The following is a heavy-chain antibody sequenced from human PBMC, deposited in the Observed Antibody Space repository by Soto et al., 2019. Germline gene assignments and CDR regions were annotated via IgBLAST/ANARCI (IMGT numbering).Heavy chain of an antibody. D-gene: IGHD1-26*01. Sequence: QVQLVQSGAEVKKPGSSMKVSCKTSGGTFSTYSIVWVRQAPGEGLEWMGGIIPILGTANIAQKFQDRVTIPADKSTNTAFMGLSSLKSEDTAMYYCASSSGNNYGVGTNYYFDYWGQGTLVTVSS. CDR1: GGTFSTYS. CDR3: ASSSGNNYGVGTNYYFDY. CDR2: IIPILGTA. V-gene: IGHV1-69*06. J-gene: IGHJ4*02.